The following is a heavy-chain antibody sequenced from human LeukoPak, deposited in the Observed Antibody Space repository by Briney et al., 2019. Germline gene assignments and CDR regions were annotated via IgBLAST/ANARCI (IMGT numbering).Heavy chain of an antibody. CDR3: ATRIITMVRGVIITDSWFDP. Sequence: ASVKVSCKASGYTFTSYGISWVRQAPGQGLEWMGWISAYNGNTNYAQNFQGRVTMTEDTSIDTAYMELSSLRSEDTAVYYCATRIITMVRGVIITDSWFDPWGQGTLVTVSS. J-gene: IGHJ5*02. CDR2: ISAYNGNT. D-gene: IGHD3-10*01. CDR1: GYTFTSYG. V-gene: IGHV1-18*01.